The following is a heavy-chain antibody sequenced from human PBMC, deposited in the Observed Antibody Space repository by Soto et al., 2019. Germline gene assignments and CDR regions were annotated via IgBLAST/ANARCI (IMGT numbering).Heavy chain of an antibody. V-gene: IGHV4-34*01. CDR2: INHSGST. CDR1: GGSFSGYY. CDR3: ARLALEGYFDY. Sequence: PSETLSLTCAVYGGSFSGYYWSWIRQPPGKGLEWIGEINHSGSTNYNPSLKSRVTISVDTSKNQFSLKLSSVTAADTAVYYCARLALEGYFDYWGQGTLVTVSS. J-gene: IGHJ4*02.